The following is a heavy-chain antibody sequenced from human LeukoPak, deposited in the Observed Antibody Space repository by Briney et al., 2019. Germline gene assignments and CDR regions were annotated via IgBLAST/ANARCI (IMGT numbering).Heavy chain of an antibody. D-gene: IGHD3-22*01. CDR2: IYPGDSDA. Sequence: GESLKISCQGSGYTFTSYWISWVRQMPGKGLEWMGIIYPGDSDARYSPSFQGQVTISADKSISTAYLQWSSLKASDTAMYYCARHRAPYYYDSSGYGYWGQGTLVTVSS. CDR1: GYTFTSYW. V-gene: IGHV5-51*01. J-gene: IGHJ4*02. CDR3: ARHRAPYYYDSSGYGY.